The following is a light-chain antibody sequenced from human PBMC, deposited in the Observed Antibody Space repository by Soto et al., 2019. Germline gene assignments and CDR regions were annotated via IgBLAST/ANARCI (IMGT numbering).Light chain of an antibody. CDR2: YDS. V-gene: IGLV3-21*01. Sequence: SSELIQPPSVSVAPGKTARITCGGNNVGSESVHGYQQKPGQAPVLVIYYDSDRPAGIPERLPGSKSGNSATLTITSVDAGDEADYYCQVWDTTTNHPVFGTGTKVTVL. J-gene: IGLJ1*01. CDR1: NVGSES. CDR3: QVWDTTTNHPV.